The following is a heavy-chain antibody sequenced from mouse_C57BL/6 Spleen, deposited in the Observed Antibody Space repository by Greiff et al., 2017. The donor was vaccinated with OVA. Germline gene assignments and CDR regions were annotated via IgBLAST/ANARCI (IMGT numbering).Heavy chain of an antibody. D-gene: IGHD1-1*01. CDR1: GYTFTSYG. V-gene: IGHV1-81*01. J-gene: IGHJ4*01. CDR3: APGTGDAMDY. CDR2: IYPRSGNT. Sequence: QVQLKQSGAELARPGASVKLSCKASGYTFTSYGISWVKQRTGQGLEWIGEIYPRSGNTYYNEKFKGKATLTADKSSSTAYMELRSLTSEDSAVYFCAPGTGDAMDYWGQGTSVTVSS.